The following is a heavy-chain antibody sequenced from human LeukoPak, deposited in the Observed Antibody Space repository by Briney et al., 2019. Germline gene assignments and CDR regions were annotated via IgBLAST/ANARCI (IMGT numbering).Heavy chain of an antibody. Sequence: GGSLRLSCAASGFTFSSYAMSWVRQAPGKGLEWVSGISGSGGSTYYADSVKGRFTISRDNAKNSLYLQMNSLRAEDTAVYYCARGVVLVGANGVDYWGQGTLVTVSS. J-gene: IGHJ4*02. CDR2: ISGSGGST. CDR1: GFTFSSYA. CDR3: ARGVVLVGANGVDY. D-gene: IGHD1-26*01. V-gene: IGHV3-23*01.